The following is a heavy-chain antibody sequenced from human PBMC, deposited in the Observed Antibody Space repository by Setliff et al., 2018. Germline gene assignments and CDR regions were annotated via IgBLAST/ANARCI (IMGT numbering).Heavy chain of an antibody. Sequence: PGESLKISCKGSGYTFTNYWIAWVRQMPGKGLEYMGIIYPADSDTTYSPSFQGQVTISADKSISTVYLHWSSLKASDTAMYYCARSPLDDAFDIWGQGTMVTVSS. J-gene: IGHJ3*02. V-gene: IGHV5-51*01. CDR3: ARSPLDDAFDI. CDR1: GYTFTNYW. CDR2: IYPADSDT.